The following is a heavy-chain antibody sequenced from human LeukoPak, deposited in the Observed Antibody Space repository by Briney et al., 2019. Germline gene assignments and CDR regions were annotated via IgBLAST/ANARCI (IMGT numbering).Heavy chain of an antibody. CDR3: ARIPFEYYYYYYMDV. Sequence: SETLSLTCAVYGGSFRGYYWTWIRQPPGKGLEWIGEINHSGSTNYNPSLKSRVTISVDTSKNQFSLKLSSVTAADTAVYYCARIPFEYYYYYYMDVWGKGTTVTVSS. CDR1: GGSFRGYY. CDR2: INHSGST. V-gene: IGHV4-34*01. D-gene: IGHD3-9*01. J-gene: IGHJ6*03.